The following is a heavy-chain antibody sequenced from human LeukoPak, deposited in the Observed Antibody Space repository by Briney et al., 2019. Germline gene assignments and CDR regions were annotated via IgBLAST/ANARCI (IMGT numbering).Heavy chain of an antibody. D-gene: IGHD1-1*01. CDR1: GFPFSEYS. J-gene: IGHJ4*02. V-gene: IGHV3-11*06. Sequence: GRSLRLSCAASGFPFSEYSMNWVRQAPGKGLEWISYIGISSGNTKYADSVKGRFTVSGDNARNSLYLQMNSLRVEDTAVYYCVRDHNYAFDNWGQGTLVTVSS. CDR3: VRDHNYAFDN. CDR2: IGISSGNT.